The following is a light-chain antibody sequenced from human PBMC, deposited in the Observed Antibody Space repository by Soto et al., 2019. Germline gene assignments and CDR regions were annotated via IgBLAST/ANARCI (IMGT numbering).Light chain of an antibody. CDR2: EVS. Sequence: QSALTQPPSVSGSPGQSFTISCTGTSSDVGDYNYVSWYQQHPGKAPKLMIYEVSNRPSGVSNRFSGSKSGNTAPLTISGLPAEDEDDYYCSSSTSSNTWVFGGGTKVTVL. J-gene: IGLJ3*02. CDR3: SSSTSSNTWV. V-gene: IGLV2-14*01. CDR1: SSDVGDYNY.